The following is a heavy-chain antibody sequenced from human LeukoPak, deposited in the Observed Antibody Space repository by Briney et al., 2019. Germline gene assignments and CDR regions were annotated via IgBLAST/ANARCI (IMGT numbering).Heavy chain of an antibody. D-gene: IGHD3-22*01. CDR3: ARSTRRYYYDSRSYLYYFDY. J-gene: IGHJ4*02. CDR2: IYYSGST. Sequence: SETLSLTCTVSGGSISSGDYYWSGIRQPPGKGLEWIGYIYYSGSTYYNPSLKSRVTISVDTSKNQFSLKLSSVTAADTAVYYCARSTRRYYYDSRSYLYYFDYWGQGTLVTVSS. V-gene: IGHV4-30-4*01. CDR1: GGSISSGDYY.